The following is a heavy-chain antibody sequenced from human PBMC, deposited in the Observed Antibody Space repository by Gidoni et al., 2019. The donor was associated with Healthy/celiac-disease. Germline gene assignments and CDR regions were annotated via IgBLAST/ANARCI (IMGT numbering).Heavy chain of an antibody. J-gene: IGHJ3*02. CDR2: IYYSGST. Sequence: QVQLQEAGPGLVNPSQTLSLTCPVPGGSISRGGYYWSWTRQHPGKGLEWIGYIYYSGSTYYNPSLKSRVTISVDTSKNQFSLKLSSVTAADTAVYYCARRNVNLAFDIWGQGTMVTVSS. CDR3: ARRNVNLAFDI. V-gene: IGHV4-31*03. CDR1: GGSISRGGYY.